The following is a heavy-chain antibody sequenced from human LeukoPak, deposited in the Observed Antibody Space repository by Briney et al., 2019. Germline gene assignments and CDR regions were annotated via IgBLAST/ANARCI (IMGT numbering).Heavy chain of an antibody. CDR3: ARRTASSIAARPNNWFDP. V-gene: IGHV4-59*01. Sequence: PSETLSLTCTVSGGSISSYYWSWIRQPPGKGLEWIGYIYYSGSTNYNPSLKSRVTISVDTSKNQFSLKLSSVTAADTAVYYCARRTASSIAARPNNWFDPWGQGTLVTVSS. CDR2: IYYSGST. J-gene: IGHJ5*02. CDR1: GGSISSYY. D-gene: IGHD6-6*01.